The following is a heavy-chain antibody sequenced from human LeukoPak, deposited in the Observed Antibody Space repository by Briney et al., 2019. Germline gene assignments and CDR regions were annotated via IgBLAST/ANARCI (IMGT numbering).Heavy chain of an antibody. Sequence: ASVKVSCKASGYTFTSYDINWVRQATGQGLEWMGWMNPNSGNTGYAQKFQGRVTMTRNTSISTAYMELSSLRSEDTAVYYCAKLGEVAAGPYYYGMDVWGQGTTVTVSS. V-gene: IGHV1-8*01. CDR2: MNPNSGNT. D-gene: IGHD6-6*01. CDR1: GYTFTSYD. J-gene: IGHJ6*02. CDR3: AKLGEVAAGPYYYGMDV.